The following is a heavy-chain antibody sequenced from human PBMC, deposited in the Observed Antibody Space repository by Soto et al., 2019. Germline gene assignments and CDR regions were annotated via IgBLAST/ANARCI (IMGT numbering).Heavy chain of an antibody. D-gene: IGHD6-19*01. CDR1: GYPFTSYG. CDR3: ARDRLIAVTGLLHY. V-gene: IGHV1-18*01. Sequence: QVQLVQSGAEVKKPGASVKVSCKTSGYPFTSYGINWVRQAPGQGPEWMGWISAYNGKTSYTQKFQGRVTMTTDTSTSTAYMELRSLRSDDTAVYYCARDRLIAVTGLLHYWGQGTLSPSPQ. CDR2: ISAYNGKT. J-gene: IGHJ4*02.